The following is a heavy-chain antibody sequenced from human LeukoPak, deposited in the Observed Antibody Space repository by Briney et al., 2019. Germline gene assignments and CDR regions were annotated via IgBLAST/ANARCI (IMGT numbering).Heavy chain of an antibody. J-gene: IGHJ4*02. CDR2: INHSGST. D-gene: IGHD6-13*01. CDR3: ARSRAAAGKDY. V-gene: IGHV4-34*01. Sequence: SETLSLTCAVYGGSFSGYYWSWTRQPPGEGLEWIGEINHSGSTNYNPSLESRVTISVDTSKNQFSLKLSSVTAADTAVYYCARSRAAAGKDYWGQGTLVTVSS. CDR1: GGSFSGYY.